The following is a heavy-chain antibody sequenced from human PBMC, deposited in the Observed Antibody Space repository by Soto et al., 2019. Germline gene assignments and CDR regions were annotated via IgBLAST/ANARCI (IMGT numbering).Heavy chain of an antibody. CDR3: ARVHSCSGGSCY. J-gene: IGHJ4*02. CDR1: GFTFSSYS. D-gene: IGHD2-15*01. CDR2: ISSSSSYI. Sequence: EVQLVESGGGLVKPGGSLRLSCAASGFTFSSYSMNWVRQAPGKGLEWVSSISSSSSYIYYADSVKGRFTISRDNAKNSPYLQMNSLRAEDTAVYYCARVHSCSGGSCYWGQGTLVTVSS. V-gene: IGHV3-21*01.